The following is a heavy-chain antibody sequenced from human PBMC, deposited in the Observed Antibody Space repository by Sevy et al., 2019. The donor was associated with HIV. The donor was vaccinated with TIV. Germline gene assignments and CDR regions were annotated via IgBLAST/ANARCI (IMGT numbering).Heavy chain of an antibody. CDR3: ITDPAYRGYDEEVINYYFYGMDV. D-gene: IGHD5-12*01. V-gene: IGHV3-15*01. J-gene: IGHJ6*02. CDR1: GFTFSSAW. CDR2: IKSEFDGGAI. Sequence: GGSLRLSCTASGFTFSSAWMSWVRQAPGKGLEWVGRIKSEFDGGAIDYAAPVKGRFSISSEDSKNTVYLQMNSLKTEYTAVYYCITDPAYRGYDEEVINYYFYGMDVWGQGTTVTVSS.